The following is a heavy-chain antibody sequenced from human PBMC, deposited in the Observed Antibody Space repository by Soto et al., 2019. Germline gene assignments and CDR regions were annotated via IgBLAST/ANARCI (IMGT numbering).Heavy chain of an antibody. D-gene: IGHD3-10*01. CDR2: IYWDDDK. CDR1: GFALSTSGVG. V-gene: IGHV2-5*02. CDR3: AHTLWFGEFPDFDY. Sequence: QITLKESGPTLVKPTQTLTLTCTFSGFALSTSGVGVGWIRQPQGKALEWLALIYWDDDKRYSPSLKSRLTNTKDIYKNQAVLTMTNMDPVDTATYYCAHTLWFGEFPDFDYWGQGTLVTVSS. J-gene: IGHJ4*02.